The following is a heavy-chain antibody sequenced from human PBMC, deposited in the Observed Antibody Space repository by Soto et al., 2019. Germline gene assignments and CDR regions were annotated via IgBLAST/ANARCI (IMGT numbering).Heavy chain of an antibody. CDR1: GLTFSSYD. Sequence: GGSLRLSCAASGLTFSSYDMHWVRHSTGKGLEWVSAIGTAGDTYYPGSVKGRFTISRENAKNSLYLQMNSLRAGDTAVYYCARGSRVIYPHYYYGMDVWGQGTTVTVSS. CDR2: IGTAGDT. J-gene: IGHJ6*02. D-gene: IGHD2-21*01. CDR3: ARGSRVIYPHYYYGMDV. V-gene: IGHV3-13*01.